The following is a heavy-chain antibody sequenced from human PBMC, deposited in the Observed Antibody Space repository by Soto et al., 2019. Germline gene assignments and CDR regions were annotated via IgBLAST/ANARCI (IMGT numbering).Heavy chain of an antibody. J-gene: IGHJ6*02. CDR2: IDPSDSYT. Sequence: PGESLKISCKGSGYSFTSYWISWVRQMPGKGLEWKGRIDPSDSYTNYSPSFKGQVTISADKSISTAYLKWSSLKASDSALYYCASGTPYYYYGMDVWGQGTTVTVSS. CDR3: ASGTPYYYYGMDV. V-gene: IGHV5-10-1*01. CDR1: GYSFTSYW.